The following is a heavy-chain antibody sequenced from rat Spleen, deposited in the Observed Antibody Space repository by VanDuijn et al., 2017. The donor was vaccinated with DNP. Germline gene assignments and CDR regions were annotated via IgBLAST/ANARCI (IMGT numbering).Heavy chain of an antibody. Sequence: EVQLVESGGGLVQPGESLKLSCVASGFTFSNFYMAWVRQAPTKGLEWVATIPSSTDRTYYLDSVRGRFTISRDNAKSSLYLQMNSLKSEDTATYFCARHDNSDFDYWGQGVMVTVSS. J-gene: IGHJ2*01. D-gene: IGHD1-10*01. V-gene: IGHV5-25*01. CDR2: IPSSTDRT. CDR1: GFTFSNFY. CDR3: ARHDNSDFDY.